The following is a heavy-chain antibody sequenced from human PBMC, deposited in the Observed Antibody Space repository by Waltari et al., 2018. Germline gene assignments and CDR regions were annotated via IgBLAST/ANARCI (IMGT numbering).Heavy chain of an antibody. Sequence: QLQLQESGPGLVEPSETLSLTCTVSGDSISGSNYYWGWIRQPPGKGLEWMGSIYSGGSSYYNPSLKSRVTISVDTSKNQFSLKLNSVTAADAAVYFCARDRPGTISSFDPWGQGTLVTVSS. CDR2: IYSGGSS. CDR3: ARDRPGTISSFDP. CDR1: GDSISGSNYY. V-gene: IGHV4-39*07. D-gene: IGHD6-6*01. J-gene: IGHJ5*02.